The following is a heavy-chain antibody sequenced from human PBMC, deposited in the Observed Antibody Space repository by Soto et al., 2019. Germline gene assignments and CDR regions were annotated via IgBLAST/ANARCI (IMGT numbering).Heavy chain of an antibody. Sequence: PSATQSLTCPVSGDSLSSGGYYCTWIRPHPGKGLEWIGYIYYTGSTYYNPSLKSRVTMSLDTSKNQFSLKLNSVTAADTAVYYCASAGGIWFGESVDAWGQGILVIFSS. D-gene: IGHD3-10*01. V-gene: IGHV4-31*03. CDR2: IYYTGST. J-gene: IGHJ5*02. CDR3: ASAGGIWFGESVDA. CDR1: GDSLSSGGYY.